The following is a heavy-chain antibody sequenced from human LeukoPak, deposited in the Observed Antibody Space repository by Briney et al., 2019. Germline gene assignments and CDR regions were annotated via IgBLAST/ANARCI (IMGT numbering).Heavy chain of an antibody. V-gene: IGHV3-21*01. CDR2: ISSSSSYI. CDR3: ATLPWILTGYYFGAAFDI. J-gene: IGHJ3*02. D-gene: IGHD3-9*01. Sequence: GGSLRLSCAASGFTFSSYSMNWVRQAPGKGLEWVSSISSSSSYIYYADSVKGRFTISRDNAKNSLYLQMNSLRAEDTAVYYCATLPWILTGYYFGAAFDIWGQGTMVTVSS. CDR1: GFTFSSYS.